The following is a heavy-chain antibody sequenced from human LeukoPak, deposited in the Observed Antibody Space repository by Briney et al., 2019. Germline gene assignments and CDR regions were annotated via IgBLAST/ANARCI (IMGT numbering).Heavy chain of an antibody. V-gene: IGHV4-39*01. D-gene: IGHD3-16*01. J-gene: IGHJ2*01. CDR3: ARGPNRFGPRYFDL. CDR2: IYYSGST. Sequence: PSETLSLTCTVSGGSISSSSYYWGWIRQPPGKGLEWIGSIYYSGSTYYNPSLKSQVTISVDTSKNQFSLKLSSVTAADTAVYYCARGPNRFGPRYFDLWGRGTLVTVSS. CDR1: GGSISSSSYY.